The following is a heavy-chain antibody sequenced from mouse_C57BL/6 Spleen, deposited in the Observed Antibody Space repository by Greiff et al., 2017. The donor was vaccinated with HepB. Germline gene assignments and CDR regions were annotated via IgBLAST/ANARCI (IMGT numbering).Heavy chain of an antibody. D-gene: IGHD1-1*01. J-gene: IGHJ4*01. CDR1: GYTFTSYW. V-gene: IGHV1-50*01. CDR3: ARPYYYGSSVYAMDY. Sequence: QVQLKQPGAELVKPGASVKLSCKASGYTFTSYWMQWVKQRPGHGLEWIGEIDPSDSYTNYNQKFKGKATLTVDTSSSTAYMQLSSLTSEDSAVYYCARPYYYGSSVYAMDYWGQGTSVTVSS. CDR2: IDPSDSYT.